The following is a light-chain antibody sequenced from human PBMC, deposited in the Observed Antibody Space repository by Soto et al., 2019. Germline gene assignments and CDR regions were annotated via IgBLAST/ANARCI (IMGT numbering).Light chain of an antibody. CDR3: QQYGSFPPIS. V-gene: IGKV3-20*01. CDR2: GAS. Sequence: HSPGTLSLSRGHRPTLSCRSIQSVSRSYLAWYQQKPGQAPRLLIYGASSRATGIPDRFSGSGSGTDFTLTISRLEPEDFAVYYCQQYGSFPPISLCQGTRLEI. J-gene: IGKJ5*01. CDR1: QSVSRSY.